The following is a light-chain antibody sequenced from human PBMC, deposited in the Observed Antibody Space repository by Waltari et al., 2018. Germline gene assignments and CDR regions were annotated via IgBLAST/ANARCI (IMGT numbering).Light chain of an antibody. V-gene: IGKV3-15*01. J-gene: IGKJ1*01. Sequence: EIVMTQSPATLSVSPGERATLSCRASQSVSSNLAWYQQKPGQAPRFLIYGASSRATGIPSRFSGSGSGTECTLTISSLQSEDFAVYYCQQYNNWPRTFGQGTKVEIK. CDR1: QSVSSN. CDR2: GAS. CDR3: QQYNNWPRT.